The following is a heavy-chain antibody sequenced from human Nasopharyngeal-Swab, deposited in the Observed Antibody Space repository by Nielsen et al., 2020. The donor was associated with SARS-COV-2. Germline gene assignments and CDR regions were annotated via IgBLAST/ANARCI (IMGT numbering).Heavy chain of an antibody. Sequence: GGSLRLSCAASGFTFSSYSMNWVRQAPGKGLEWVSSISSSSSYIYYADSVKGRFTISRDNAKNSLYLQMNSLRAEDTAVYYCARVDIVVVVAATHDDYWGQGTLVTVSS. CDR2: ISSSSSYI. V-gene: IGHV3-21*01. CDR1: GFTFSSYS. CDR3: ARVDIVVVVAATHDDY. D-gene: IGHD2-15*01. J-gene: IGHJ4*02.